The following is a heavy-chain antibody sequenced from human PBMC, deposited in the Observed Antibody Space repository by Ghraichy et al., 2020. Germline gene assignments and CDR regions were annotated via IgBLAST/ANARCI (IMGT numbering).Heavy chain of an antibody. D-gene: IGHD3-16*01. Sequence: SETLSLTCAVYGGSFSGHYWTWIRQPPGKGLEWIGEINHSGSTHYNPSLKSRVALSVDMSKNQVSLRLSSVTAADTAVYYCAGATLTDGMDVWGQGTTVTVSS. CDR1: GGSFSGHY. V-gene: IGHV4-34*01. J-gene: IGHJ6*02. CDR2: INHSGST. CDR3: AGATLTDGMDV.